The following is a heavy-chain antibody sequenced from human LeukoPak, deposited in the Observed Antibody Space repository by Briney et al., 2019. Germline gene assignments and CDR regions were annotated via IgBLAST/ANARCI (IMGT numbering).Heavy chain of an antibody. D-gene: IGHD3-10*01. J-gene: IGHJ4*02. Sequence: GGSLRLSCAASGISFRNYAMSWVRQAPARGPEWVSSLRGNDETFYADSVKGRFTLSRDDSRNTVYLQLNNLRVEDTTIYYCARASWVSDPDAVRWGQGTQVTVSS. CDR1: GISFRNYA. CDR2: LRGNDET. CDR3: ARASWVSDPDAVR. V-gene: IGHV3-23*01.